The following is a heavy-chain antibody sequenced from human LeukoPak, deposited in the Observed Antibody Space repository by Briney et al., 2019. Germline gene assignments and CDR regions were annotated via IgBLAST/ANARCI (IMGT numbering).Heavy chain of an antibody. CDR3: ARGILKYLYFDY. V-gene: IGHV1-69*06. Sequence: ASVKVSCKASGYTFTSYYMHWVRQAPGQGLEWMGGIIPIFGTANYAQKFQGRVTITADKSTSTAYMELSSLRSEDTAVYYCARGILKYLYFDYWGQGTLVTVSS. D-gene: IGHD2-2*01. CDR2: IIPIFGTA. CDR1: GYTFTSYY. J-gene: IGHJ4*02.